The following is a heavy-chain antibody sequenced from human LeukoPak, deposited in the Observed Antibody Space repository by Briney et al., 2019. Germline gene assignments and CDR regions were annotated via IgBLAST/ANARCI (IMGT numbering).Heavy chain of an antibody. V-gene: IGHV3-33*06. CDR2: IWYDGSNK. Sequence: GGSLRLSCAASGFIFGGYGMQWVRQAPGKGLEWVALIWYDGSNKYYADSVKGRFTISRDNSKNTLYLQMNSLRAEDTAVYYCAKDSRYYGSALVDYWGQGTLVTVSS. CDR3: AKDSRYYGSALVDY. D-gene: IGHD3-10*01. CDR1: GFIFGGYG. J-gene: IGHJ4*02.